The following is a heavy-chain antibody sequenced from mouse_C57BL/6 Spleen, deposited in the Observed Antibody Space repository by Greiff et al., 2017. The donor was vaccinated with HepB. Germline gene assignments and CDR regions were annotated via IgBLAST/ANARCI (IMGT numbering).Heavy chain of an antibody. D-gene: IGHD2-4*01. CDR1: GFTFSDYY. J-gene: IGHJ4*01. CDR3: AKGGDYDDAIDC. Sequence: DVQLQESEGGLVQPGSSMKLSCTASGFTFSDYYMAWVRQVPEKGLEWVANINYDGSSTYYLDSLKSRFIISRDNAKNILYLQMSSLKSEDTATYYCAKGGDYDDAIDCWGHGTSVTVSS. CDR2: INYDGSST. V-gene: IGHV5-16*01.